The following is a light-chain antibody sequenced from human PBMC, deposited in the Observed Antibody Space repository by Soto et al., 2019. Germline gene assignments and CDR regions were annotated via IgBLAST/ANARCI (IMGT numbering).Light chain of an antibody. Sequence: EIVLTQSPGTLSLSPGERATVSCRASQSVSNTFLAWCQQKRGQAPRLLIYGASSRAPGIPDRFSGSGSGTDFTLTISRLEPEDFAVYYCQQYGSSPPLTFGGGTKVEIK. V-gene: IGKV3-20*01. CDR3: QQYGSSPPLT. J-gene: IGKJ4*01. CDR2: GAS. CDR1: QSVSNTF.